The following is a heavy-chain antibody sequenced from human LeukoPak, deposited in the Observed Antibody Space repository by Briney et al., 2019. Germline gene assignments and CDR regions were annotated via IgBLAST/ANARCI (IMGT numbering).Heavy chain of an antibody. V-gene: IGHV1-8*03. D-gene: IGHD3-22*01. CDR3: ASPAAEYYYDSSDAFDI. CDR1: GYTFTSYD. J-gene: IGHJ3*02. CDR2: MNPNSGNT. Sequence: GASVKVSCKASGYTFTSYDINWMRQATGQGLEWMGWMNPNSGNTGYAQKFQGRVTITRNTSISTAYMELSSLRSEDTAVYYCASPAAEYYYDSSDAFDIWGQGAMVTVSS.